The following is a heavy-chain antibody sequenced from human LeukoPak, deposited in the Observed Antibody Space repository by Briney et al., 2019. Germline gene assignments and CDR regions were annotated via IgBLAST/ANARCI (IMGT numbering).Heavy chain of an antibody. CDR2: VSGSGRST. CDR3: AKHRYPEYYYYMDV. D-gene: IGHD3-16*02. Sequence: GGSLRLSCVASGFTFNNYWMTWVRQAPGKGLEWVSAVSGSGRSTYYADSVKGRFTISRDNSKNTLYLQMNSLRAEDTAVYYCAKHRYPEYYYYMDVWGKGTTVTVSS. J-gene: IGHJ6*03. CDR1: GFTFNNYW. V-gene: IGHV3-23*01.